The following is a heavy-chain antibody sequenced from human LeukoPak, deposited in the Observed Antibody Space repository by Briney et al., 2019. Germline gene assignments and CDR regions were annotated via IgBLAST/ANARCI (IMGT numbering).Heavy chain of an antibody. J-gene: IGHJ6*03. D-gene: IGHD3-3*02. Sequence: SETLSLTCTVSGYSISSGYYWGWIRQPPGKGLEWIGSIYHSGSTYYNPSLKSRVTISVDTSKNQFSLKLSSVTAADTAVYYCAREEVGFLEWYPMDVWGKGTTVTVSS. CDR1: GYSISSGYY. CDR3: AREEVGFLEWYPMDV. V-gene: IGHV4-38-2*02. CDR2: IYHSGST.